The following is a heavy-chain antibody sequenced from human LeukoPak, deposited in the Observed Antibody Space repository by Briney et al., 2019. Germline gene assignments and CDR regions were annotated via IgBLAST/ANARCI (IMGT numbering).Heavy chain of an antibody. CDR2: TYYRSKWYN. J-gene: IGHJ4*02. Sequence: SQTLSLTRAISGDSVSSNSAAWNWIRQSPSRGLEWLGRTYYRSKWYNDYAVSVKSRITIKPDTSKNQFSLQLNSVTPEDTAVYYCARGYVTHRIATAGTVFNYWGQGTLVTVSS. CDR3: ARGYVTHRIATAGTVFNY. V-gene: IGHV6-1*01. CDR1: GDSVSSNSAA. D-gene: IGHD6-13*01.